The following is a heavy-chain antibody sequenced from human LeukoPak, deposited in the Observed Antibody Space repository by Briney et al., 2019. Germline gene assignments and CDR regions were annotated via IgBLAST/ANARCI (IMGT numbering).Heavy chain of an antibody. CDR2: MTTSGNTI. D-gene: IGHD1-26*01. CDR1: GITFSGYS. J-gene: IGHJ4*02. V-gene: IGHV3-48*02. Sequence: PGGSLRLSCVVSGITFSGYSMIWVRQAPGKGLEGLSFMTTSGNTIFYSEAVKDRFTISRDNAKKSLYLQMKSLRDEDTAVYYCARVGGATAVTMYFEYWGQGTLVTVTS. CDR3: ARVGGATAVTMYFEY.